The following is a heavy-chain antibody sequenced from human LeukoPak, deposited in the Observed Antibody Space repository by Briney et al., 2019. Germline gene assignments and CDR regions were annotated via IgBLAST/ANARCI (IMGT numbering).Heavy chain of an antibody. CDR1: GGSISSGGYS. Sequence: SETLSLTCAVSGGSISSGGYSWSWIRQPPGKGLEWIGYIYHSGSTYYNPSLKSRVTISVDRSKNQFSLKLSSVTAADAAVYYCARGGSGSYYNPGWFDPWGQGTLVTVSS. V-gene: IGHV4-30-2*01. D-gene: IGHD3-10*01. J-gene: IGHJ5*02. CDR2: IYHSGST. CDR3: ARGGSGSYYNPGWFDP.